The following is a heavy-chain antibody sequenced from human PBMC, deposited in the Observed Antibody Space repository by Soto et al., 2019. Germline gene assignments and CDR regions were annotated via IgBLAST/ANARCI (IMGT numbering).Heavy chain of an antibody. CDR1: GFTFTSSA. Sequence: GASVKVSCKASGFTFTSSAVQWVRQARGQRLEWIGWIVVGSGNTNYAQKFQEGVTITRDMSTSTAYMELSSLRSEDTAVYYCAADPRYYDFWSGYPAGPDYWGQGTLVTVSS. V-gene: IGHV1-58*01. CDR2: IVVGSGNT. J-gene: IGHJ4*02. D-gene: IGHD3-3*01. CDR3: AADPRYYDFWSGYPAGPDY.